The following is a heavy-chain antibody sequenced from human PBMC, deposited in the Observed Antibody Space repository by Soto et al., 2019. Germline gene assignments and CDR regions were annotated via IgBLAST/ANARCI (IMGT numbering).Heavy chain of an antibody. CDR1: GFTFSRNT. D-gene: IGHD3-3*02. CDR3: VKDEGIEAMDV. V-gene: IGHV3-21*01. CDR2: ITSSGSYV. Sequence: GGSLRLSCVTSGFTFSRNTMNWVRHAPGKGLEWVASITSSGSYVYYADSVKGRFSASRDNAKNSLSLQMDSLRPDDTAIYFCVKDEGIEAMDVWGQGTTVTVSS. J-gene: IGHJ6*02.